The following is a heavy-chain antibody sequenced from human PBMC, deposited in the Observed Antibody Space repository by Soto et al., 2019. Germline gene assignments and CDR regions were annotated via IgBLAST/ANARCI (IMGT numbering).Heavy chain of an antibody. Sequence: QLQLLESGPGLVKASETLSLTCSVSGGSISTSRSYWAWIRQPPGKGLEWLANIFYSGSTFYNPSLASRASVAVDSSKNRSSLSLRSVSAADTAVYYCARQPTTGDTDLWFDPWGQGTLVTVSS. J-gene: IGHJ5*02. D-gene: IGHD2-21*01. CDR3: ARQPTTGDTDLWFDP. V-gene: IGHV4-39*01. CDR1: GGSISTSRSY. CDR2: IFYSGST.